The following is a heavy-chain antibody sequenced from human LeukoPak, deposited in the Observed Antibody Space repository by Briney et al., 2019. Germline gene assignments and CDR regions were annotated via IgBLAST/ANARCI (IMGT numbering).Heavy chain of an antibody. CDR3: ARANYYGSGKKDLDY. CDR1: GYTFTTYD. CDR2: MNPNSGNT. J-gene: IGHJ4*02. V-gene: IGHV1-8*01. Sequence: ASVRVSCKASGYTFTTYDINWVRQATGQGLEWMGWMNPNSGNTGYAQKFQGRVTMTRNTSMSTAYMELNSLRSEDTAVYYCARANYYGSGKKDLDYWGQGTLVTVSS. D-gene: IGHD3-10*01.